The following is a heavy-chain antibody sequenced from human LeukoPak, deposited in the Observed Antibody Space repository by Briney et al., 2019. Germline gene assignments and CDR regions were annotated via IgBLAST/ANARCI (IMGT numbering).Heavy chain of an antibody. CDR1: GYTFTGYY. J-gene: IGHJ3*02. CDR3: ARVVLRAAGDAFDI. D-gene: IGHD3-10*01. Sequence: ASVKVSCKASGYTFTGYYMHWVRQAPGQGLEWMGWINPNSGGTNYAQKFQGRVTMTRDTSISTAYMELSRLRSDDTAVYYCARVVLRAAGDAFDIWGQGTMVTVSS. CDR2: INPNSGGT. V-gene: IGHV1-2*02.